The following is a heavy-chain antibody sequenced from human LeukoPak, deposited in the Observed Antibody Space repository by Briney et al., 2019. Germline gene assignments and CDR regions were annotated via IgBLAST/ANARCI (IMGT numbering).Heavy chain of an antibody. Sequence: GGSLRLSCAASGFTFSSYSMNWVRQAPGKGLEWVSSISSSSYIYYADSVKGRFTISRDNAKNSLYLQMNSLRAEDTAVYYCARDKIAVAGPVDYWGQGTLVTVSS. D-gene: IGHD6-19*01. CDR3: ARDKIAVAGPVDY. J-gene: IGHJ4*02. CDR1: GFTFSSYS. CDR2: ISSSSYI. V-gene: IGHV3-21*01.